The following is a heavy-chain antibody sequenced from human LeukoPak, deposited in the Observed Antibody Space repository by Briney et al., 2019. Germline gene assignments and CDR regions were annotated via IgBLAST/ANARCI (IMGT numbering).Heavy chain of an antibody. Sequence: ASVKVSCKASGYTFTGYGISWVRQAPGQGLEWMGWISAYNGNTNYAQKLQGRVTMTTDTSTSTAYMELRSLRSDDTALYYCARVLTVYYYYYYMDVWGKGTTVTVSS. CDR2: ISAYNGNT. J-gene: IGHJ6*03. V-gene: IGHV1-18*01. CDR3: ARVLTVYYYYYYMDV. D-gene: IGHD3-9*01. CDR1: GYTFTGYG.